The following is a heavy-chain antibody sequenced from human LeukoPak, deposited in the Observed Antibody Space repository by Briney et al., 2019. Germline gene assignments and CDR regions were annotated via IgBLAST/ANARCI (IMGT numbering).Heavy chain of an antibody. CDR1: GGSISSSGYY. CDR2: IYYSGST. J-gene: IGHJ5*02. D-gene: IGHD1-26*01. V-gene: IGHV4-39*01. CDR3: ARHEYSGSYYGLSWFDP. Sequence: SETLSLTCTVSGGSISSSGYYWGWIRQPPGKGLEWIASIYYSGSTYYNPFLKSRVTISVDTSKNQLSLKLSSLTAADTAVYYCARHEYSGSYYGLSWFDPWGQGTLVTVSS.